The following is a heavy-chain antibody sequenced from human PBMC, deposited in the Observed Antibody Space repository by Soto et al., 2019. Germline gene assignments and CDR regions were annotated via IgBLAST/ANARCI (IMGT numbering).Heavy chain of an antibody. CDR1: GFTDNSNY. CDR2: IYSGGRT. D-gene: IGHD6-19*01. V-gene: IGHV3-66*01. Sequence: EVQLVESGGGLVQPGGTLRVSCAASGFTDNSNYMTWVRQAPGKGLEWVSAIYSGGRTYYADSVKGRFTISRDYSKDMLYLQMSRLRVEDTAMYYCARSTGWYCFDYWGQGTLVTVSS. J-gene: IGHJ4*02. CDR3: ARSTGWYCFDY.